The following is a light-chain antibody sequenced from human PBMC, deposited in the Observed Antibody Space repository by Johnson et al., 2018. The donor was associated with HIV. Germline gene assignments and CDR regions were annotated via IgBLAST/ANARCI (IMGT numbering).Light chain of an antibody. J-gene: IGLJ1*01. V-gene: IGLV1-51*02. CDR2: ENN. CDR3: GTWDTSLSAYV. CDR1: SSNIGNNY. Sequence: QAVLTQPPSVSAAPGQKVTISCSGSSSNIGNNYVSWYQQLPGTAPKLLIYENNKRPSGIPDRFSGSKSGTSATLGITGLQTGAEADYYCGTWDTSLSAYVSGTGSKVTFL.